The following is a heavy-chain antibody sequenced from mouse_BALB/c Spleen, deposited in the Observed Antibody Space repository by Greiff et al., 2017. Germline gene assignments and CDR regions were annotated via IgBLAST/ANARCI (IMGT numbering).Heavy chain of an antibody. CDR1: GFSLTSYG. CDR3: ARDPSTTVVAGAMDY. V-gene: IGHV2-9*02. J-gene: IGHJ4*01. D-gene: IGHD1-1*01. Sequence: VQLMESGPGLVAPSQSLSITCTVSGFSLTSYGVHWVRQPPGKGLEWLGVIWAGGSTNYNSALMSRLSISKDNSKSQVFLKMNSLQTDDTAMYYCARDPSTTVVAGAMDYWGQGTSVTVSS. CDR2: IWAGGST.